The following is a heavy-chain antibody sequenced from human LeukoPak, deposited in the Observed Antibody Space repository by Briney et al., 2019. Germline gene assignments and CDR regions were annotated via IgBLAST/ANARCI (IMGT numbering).Heavy chain of an antibody. CDR3: AFIPTISTVTVDY. Sequence: SETLSLTCTVSGGSISSSSYYWGWIRQPPGKGLEWIGSIYYSGSTYYNPSLKSRVTISVDTSKNQFSLKLSSVTAADTAVYYCAFIPTISTVTVDYWGQGTLVTVSS. V-gene: IGHV4-39*07. D-gene: IGHD4-17*01. CDR1: GGSISSSSYY. CDR2: IYYSGST. J-gene: IGHJ4*02.